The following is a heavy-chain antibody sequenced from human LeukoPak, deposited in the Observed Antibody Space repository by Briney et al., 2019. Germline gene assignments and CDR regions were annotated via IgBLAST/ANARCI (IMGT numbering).Heavy chain of an antibody. J-gene: IGHJ4*02. Sequence: PGGSLRLSCTASQFNFSNYWMHWVRQAPGKGLEWVSRINTDMTSPTYADSVKGRFTISRDNAKNTLCLQMDSLGVEDTAVYYCARGGSYLTGWGQGTVVTVSS. V-gene: IGHV3-74*03. CDR2: INTDMTSP. D-gene: IGHD1-26*01. CDR3: ARGGSYLTG. CDR1: QFNFSNYW.